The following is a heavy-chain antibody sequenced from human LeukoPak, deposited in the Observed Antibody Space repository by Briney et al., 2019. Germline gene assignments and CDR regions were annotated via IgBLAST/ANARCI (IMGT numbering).Heavy chain of an antibody. CDR3: ARFPLNLIVGAPQKAFDI. V-gene: IGHV3-53*01. CDR1: GFTVSSNY. D-gene: IGHD1-26*01. CDR2: IYSGGST. Sequence: GGSLRLSCAASGFTVSSNYMSWVRQAPGKGLEWVSVIYSGGSTYYADSVKGRCTISRDNSKNTLYLQMNSLRAEDTAVYYCARFPLNLIVGAPQKAFDIWGQGTMVTVSS. J-gene: IGHJ3*02.